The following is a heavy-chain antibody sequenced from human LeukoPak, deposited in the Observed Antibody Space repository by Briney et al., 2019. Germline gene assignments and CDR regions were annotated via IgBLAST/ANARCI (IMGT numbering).Heavy chain of an antibody. J-gene: IGHJ4*02. CDR3: AIVRRAGSFDY. CDR1: GFTFSDYY. CDR2: ISSSGSTI. D-gene: IGHD6-19*01. V-gene: IGHV3-11*04. Sequence: GGSLRLSCAASGFTFSDYYMSWIRQAPGKGLEWVSYISSSGSTIYYADSVKGRFTISRDNAKNSLYLQMNSLRAEDTAVYYCAIVRRAGSFDYWGQGTLVTVSS.